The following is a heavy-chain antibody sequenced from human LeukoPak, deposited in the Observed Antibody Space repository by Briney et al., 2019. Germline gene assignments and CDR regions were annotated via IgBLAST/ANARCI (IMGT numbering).Heavy chain of an antibody. J-gene: IGHJ4*02. CDR2: IYYSGST. CDR1: GGSISSSSYY. Sequence: SETLSLTCTVSGGSISSSSYYWGWIRQPPGKGLEWIGSIYYSGSTYYNPPLKSRVTISVDTSKNQFSLKLSSVTAAGTAVYYCARHALGYCSSTSCSFFDYWGQGTLVTVSS. V-gene: IGHV4-39*01. CDR3: ARHALGYCSSTSCSFFDY. D-gene: IGHD2-2*01.